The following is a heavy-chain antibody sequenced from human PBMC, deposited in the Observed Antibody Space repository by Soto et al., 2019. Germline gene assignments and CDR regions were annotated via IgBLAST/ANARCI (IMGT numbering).Heavy chain of an antibody. J-gene: IGHJ3*02. V-gene: IGHV4-59*08. CDR2: IYYSGST. Sequence: QVQLQESGPGLVKPSETLSLTCTVSGGSISSYYWSWIRQPPGKGLEWIGYIYYSGSTNYNPSLKSRVTISVDTSKNQFSLKLSSVTAADTAVYYCARRYGVAFDIWGHGTMVTVSS. CDR1: GGSISSYY. CDR3: ARRYGVAFDI. D-gene: IGHD3-10*01.